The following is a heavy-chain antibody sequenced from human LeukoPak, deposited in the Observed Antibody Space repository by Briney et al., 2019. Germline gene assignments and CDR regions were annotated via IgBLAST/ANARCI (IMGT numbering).Heavy chain of an antibody. CDR2: IFYSGNT. J-gene: IGHJ4*02. V-gene: IGHV4-39*07. Sequence: SETLSLTCTVSSGSVSNSHYYWAWVRQPPGKGLEWLGSIFYSGNTHYNPSLKSPVTISMDTSKNQFSLKVSSVTAADTAIYYCARDLSFDWFPYYFDYWGQGILVTASS. CDR1: SGSVSNSHYY. CDR3: ARDLSFDWFPYYFDY. D-gene: IGHD3-9*01.